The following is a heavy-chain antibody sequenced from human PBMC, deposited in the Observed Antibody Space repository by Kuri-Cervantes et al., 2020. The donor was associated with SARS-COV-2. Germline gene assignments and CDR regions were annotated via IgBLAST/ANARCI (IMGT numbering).Heavy chain of an antibody. D-gene: IGHD6-13*01. J-gene: IGHJ4*02. CDR3: TTVLSIAAAGTRYYFDY. CDR1: GFTFSNAW. Sequence: LSLTCAASGFTFSNAWMNWVRQAPGKGLEWVGRIKSKTDGGTTDYAAPVKGRFTISRDDSKNTLYLQMNSLKTEDTAVYYCTTVLSIAAAGTRYYFDYWGQGTLVTVSS. V-gene: IGHV3-15*07. CDR2: IKSKTDGGTT.